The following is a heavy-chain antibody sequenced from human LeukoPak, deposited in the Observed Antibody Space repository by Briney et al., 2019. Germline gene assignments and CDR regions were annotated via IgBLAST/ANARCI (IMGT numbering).Heavy chain of an antibody. CDR2: ISNDGSRK. Sequence: GGSLRLSCAPSGFTFSRHGMHWVRQAPGKGLEWVAIISNDGSRKYYAHSVEGRFTISRDNSKNTLYLQMDSLRAEDTAVYYCARVQGHPPNGLDVWGQGTMVTVSS. V-gene: IGHV3-30*03. CDR1: GFTFSRHG. J-gene: IGHJ3*01. CDR3: ARVQGHPPNGLDV. D-gene: IGHD2-8*01.